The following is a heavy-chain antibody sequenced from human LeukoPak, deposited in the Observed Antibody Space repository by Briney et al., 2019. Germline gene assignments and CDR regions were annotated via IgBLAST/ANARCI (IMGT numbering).Heavy chain of an antibody. CDR3: ARVGGLGTWIQLWLPSSGYPPPPWGPHLDY. Sequence: ASVKVSCKASGYTFTSYGISWVRQAPGQGLEWMGWISAYNGNTNYAQKLQGRVTMTTDTSTSTAYMELRSLRSDDTAVYYCARVGGLGTWIQLWLPSSGYPPPPWGPHLDYWGQGTLVTVSS. D-gene: IGHD5-18*01. V-gene: IGHV1-18*01. CDR1: GYTFTSYG. CDR2: ISAYNGNT. J-gene: IGHJ4*02.